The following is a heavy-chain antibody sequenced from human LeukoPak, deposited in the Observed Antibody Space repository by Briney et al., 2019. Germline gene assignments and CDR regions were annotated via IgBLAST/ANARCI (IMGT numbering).Heavy chain of an antibody. CDR3: ARHPGGVVGASFYYGTDV. D-gene: IGHD2-15*01. J-gene: IGHJ6*02. CDR1: GGSISSYY. CDR2: IYYSGST. Sequence: SETLSLTCTVSGGSISSYYWSWIRQPPGKGLEWIGYIYYSGSTNYNPSLKSRVTISVDTSKNQFSLKLSSVTAADTAVYYCARHPGGVVGASFYYGTDVWGQGTTVTVSS. V-gene: IGHV4-59*08.